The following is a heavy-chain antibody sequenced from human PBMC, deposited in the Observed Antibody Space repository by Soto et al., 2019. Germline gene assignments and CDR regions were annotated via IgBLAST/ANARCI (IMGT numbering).Heavy chain of an antibody. J-gene: IGHJ5*02. V-gene: IGHV1-3*01. Sequence: QVQLVQSGAEVKKPVASVKVSCKASGYTFTNYAMHWVRQAPGQRLEWMGWINAGNGNAKYSQKFQGRVTITRDTSASTDYMELSSLRSEDTAVYSCALLRYFGEGMGFDPWGQGTMVTVSS. CDR3: ALLRYFGEGMGFDP. D-gene: IGHD3-9*01. CDR2: INAGNGNA. CDR1: GYTFTNYA.